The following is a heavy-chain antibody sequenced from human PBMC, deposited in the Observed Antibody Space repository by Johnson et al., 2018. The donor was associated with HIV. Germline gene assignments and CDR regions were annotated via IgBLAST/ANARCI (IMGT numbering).Heavy chain of an antibody. CDR2: IHTGGST. D-gene: IGHD2-8*02. J-gene: IGHJ3*02. CDR3: ARVWSDAFDI. Sequence: VQLVESGGGLVKPGGSLRLSCAASGFTFSDYYMSWIRQAPGKGLEWVSVIHTGGSTSYADSVKGRFTVSRDNSKNTLFLQMNSLRAEDTAVYYCARVWSDAFDIWGQGTMVTVSS. V-gene: IGHV3-66*01. CDR1: GFTFSDYY.